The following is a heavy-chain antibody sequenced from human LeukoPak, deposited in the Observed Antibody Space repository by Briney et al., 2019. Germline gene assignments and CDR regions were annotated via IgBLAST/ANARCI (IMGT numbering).Heavy chain of an antibody. CDR2: IRWGTA. J-gene: IGHJ4*02. D-gene: IGHD3-22*01. V-gene: IGHV4-4*07. CDR1: GGSLSDHF. CDR3: ARGTERTRISGYYPFDY. Sequence: SETLSLTCTVSGGSLSDHFWTWIRQPAGKGLEWIGRIRWGTAYYNPSLESRVTISLDTSNNQFSLKVTSVTAADTAVYYCARGTERTRISGYYPFDYWGRGILVTVSS.